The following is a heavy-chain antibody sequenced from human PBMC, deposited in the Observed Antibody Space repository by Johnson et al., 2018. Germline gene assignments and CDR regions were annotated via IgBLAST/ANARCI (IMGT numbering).Heavy chain of an antibody. V-gene: IGHV3-21*01. CDR2: ISSSSSYI. CDR1: GFTFSSYI. CDR3: ASRPSTAMARDDDYYMDV. Sequence: VQLVESGGGLVKPGGSXRLSCAASGFTFSSYIMNWVRQAPGKGLEWVSSISSSSSYIYYADSVKGRFTISRDNAKNSLYLQMNSLRAEDTAVYYWASRPSTAMARDDDYYMDVWGKGTTVTVSS. J-gene: IGHJ6*03. D-gene: IGHD5-18*01.